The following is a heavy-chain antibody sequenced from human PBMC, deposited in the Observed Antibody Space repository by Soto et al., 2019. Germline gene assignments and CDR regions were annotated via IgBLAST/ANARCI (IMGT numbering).Heavy chain of an antibody. V-gene: IGHV3-73*01. CDR1: GFTFSGFA. D-gene: IGHD5-18*01. Sequence: GGSLRLSCAASGFTFSGFAMHWVRQASGKGLEWVGRIRSKANSYATAYAASVKGRFTISRDDSKNTAYLQMNSLRAEDTAVYYCARDLRGYSYGFDYWGQGTLVTVSS. CDR3: ARDLRGYSYGFDY. J-gene: IGHJ4*02. CDR2: IRSKANSYAT.